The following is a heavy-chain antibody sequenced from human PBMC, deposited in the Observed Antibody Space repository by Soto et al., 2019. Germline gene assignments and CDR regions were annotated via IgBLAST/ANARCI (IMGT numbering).Heavy chain of an antibody. CDR2: INHSGSI. J-gene: IGHJ5*02. D-gene: IGHD6-6*01. V-gene: IGHV4-34*01. Sequence: SETLSLTCSVYGGSFSGYYWNWIRQPPGKGLEWIGEINHSGSINYNPSLKSRVTISVDTSKNQFSLKLSSVTAADTAVYYCARERPDGARLDPWGQGTLVTVSS. CDR1: GGSFSGYY. CDR3: ARERPDGARLDP.